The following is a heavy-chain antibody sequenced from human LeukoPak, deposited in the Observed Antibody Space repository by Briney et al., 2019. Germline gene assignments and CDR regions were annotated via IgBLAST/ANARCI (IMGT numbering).Heavy chain of an antibody. V-gene: IGHV4-34*01. CDR1: GGSFSGYY. D-gene: IGHD6-13*01. CDR2: INHSGST. CDR3: ASLIAAAGTEFDY. Sequence: SETLSLTCAVYGGSFSGYYWSWIRQPPGKGLEWIGEINHSGSTNYNPSLKSRVTISVDTSKNQFSLKLSSVTAADTAVDYCASLIAAAGTEFDYWGQGTLVTVSS. J-gene: IGHJ4*02.